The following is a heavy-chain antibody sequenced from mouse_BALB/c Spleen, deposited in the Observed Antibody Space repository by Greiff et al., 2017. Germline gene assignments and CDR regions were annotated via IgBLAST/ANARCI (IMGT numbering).Heavy chain of an antibody. J-gene: IGHJ1*01. CDR2: INSDGGST. CDR3: ARQGTTATFSYWYFDV. D-gene: IGHD1-2*01. CDR1: EYEFPSHD. V-gene: IGHV5-2*01. Sequence: EVKVVESGGGLVQPGESLKLSCESNEYEFPSHDMSWVRKTPEKRLELVAAINSDGGSTYYPDTMERRFIISRDNTKKTLYLQMSSLRSEDTALYYCARQGTTATFSYWYFDVWGAGTTVTVSS.